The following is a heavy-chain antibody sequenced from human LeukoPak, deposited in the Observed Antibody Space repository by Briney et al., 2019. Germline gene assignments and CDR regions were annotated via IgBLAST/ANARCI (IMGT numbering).Heavy chain of an antibody. D-gene: IGHD3-3*01. Sequence: GSLRLSCAASGFTVSSNYMSWVRQPPGKGLEWIGEINHSGSTNYNPSLKSRVTISVDTSKNQFSLKLSSVTAADTAVYYCARDRRITIFGVVIINYYYYGMDVWGQGATVTVSS. CDR2: INHSGST. V-gene: IGHV4-34*01. CDR1: GFTVSSNY. J-gene: IGHJ6*02. CDR3: ARDRRITIFGVVIINYYYYGMDV.